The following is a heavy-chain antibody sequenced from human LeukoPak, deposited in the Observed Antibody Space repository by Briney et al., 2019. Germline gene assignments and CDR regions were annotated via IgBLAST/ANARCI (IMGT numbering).Heavy chain of an antibody. V-gene: IGHV4-39*01. J-gene: IGHJ2*01. CDR1: GGSISSSSYY. CDR3: ARHFTDIVVVPAATGLGTAIADWYFDL. D-gene: IGHD2-2*01. Sequence: SETLSLTCTVSGGSISSSSYYWGWIRQPPGKGLEWIGSIYYSGSTYYNPSLKSRVTISVDTSKNQFSLKLSSVTATDTAVYYCARHFTDIVVVPAATGLGTAIADWYFDLWGRGTLVTVSS. CDR2: IYYSGST.